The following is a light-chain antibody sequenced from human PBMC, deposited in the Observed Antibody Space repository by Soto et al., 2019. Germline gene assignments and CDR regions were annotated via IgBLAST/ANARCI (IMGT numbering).Light chain of an antibody. V-gene: IGLV2-14*01. CDR3: SSYTSSSTRV. CDR1: SSDVGGYNY. CDR2: DVS. Sequence: QSVLTQPASLSWSPGQSITISCTGTSSDVGGYNYVSWYQQHPGKAPKLMIYDVSNRPSGVSNRFSGSKSGNTASLSISGLQAEDEADYYCSSYTSSSTRVFGTGTKVTVL. J-gene: IGLJ1*01.